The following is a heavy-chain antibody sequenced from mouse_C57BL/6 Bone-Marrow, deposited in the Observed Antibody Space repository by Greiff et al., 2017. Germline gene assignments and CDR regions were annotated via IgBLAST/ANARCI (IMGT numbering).Heavy chain of an antibody. Sequence: VKLQQPGAELVMPGASVKLSCKASGYTFTSYWMHWVKQRPGQGLEWIGEIDPSDSYTNYNQKFKGKSTLTVDKSSSTAYMQLSSLTSEDSAVYYCARGGWGFAYWGQGTLVTVSA. D-gene: IGHD2-3*01. V-gene: IGHV1-69*01. CDR2: IDPSDSYT. CDR3: ARGGWGFAY. CDR1: GYTFTSYW. J-gene: IGHJ3*01.